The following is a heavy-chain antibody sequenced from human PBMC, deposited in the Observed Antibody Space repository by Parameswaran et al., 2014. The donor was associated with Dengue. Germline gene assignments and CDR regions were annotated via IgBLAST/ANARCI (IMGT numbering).Heavy chain of an antibody. V-gene: IGHV5-51*01. CDR3: ARPGDSTASGAFDI. CDR2: IYPGDSET. Sequence: VRQMPGKGLEWMGSIYPGDSETRYRPSFQGQVTISADKSINTVYLQWSSLKASDTAMYFCARPGDSTASGAFDIWGQGTMVTVSS. J-gene: IGHJ3*02. D-gene: IGHD2-2*01.